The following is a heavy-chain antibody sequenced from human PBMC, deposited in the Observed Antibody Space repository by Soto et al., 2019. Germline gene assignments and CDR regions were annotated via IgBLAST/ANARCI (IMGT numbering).Heavy chain of an antibody. CDR2: INHTGST. Sequence: SETLSLTCAVYGGSFSGYSWTWIRQPPGTGLEWIGEINHTGSTNYNPSLKSRVTISVDTSKNQFSLKLTSVTAADMAVYYCARGLPAQGPSYWGQGTLVTVSS. J-gene: IGHJ4*02. CDR3: ARGLPAQGPSY. V-gene: IGHV4-34*01. CDR1: GGSFSGYS.